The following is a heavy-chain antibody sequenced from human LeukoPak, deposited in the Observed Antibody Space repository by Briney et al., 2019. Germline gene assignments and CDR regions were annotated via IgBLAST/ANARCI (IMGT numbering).Heavy chain of an antibody. CDR3: ASEGSDY. CDR1: GFTFSSHW. J-gene: IGHJ4*02. D-gene: IGHD2-15*01. Sequence: GGSLRLSCAASGFTFSSHWMSWVRQAPGKGLEWVANIRQDGSEKYYVDSVKGRFTISRDNAKNSLYLQMNSLRAGDTAVYYCASEGSDYWGQGTLVTVSS. CDR2: IRQDGSEK. V-gene: IGHV3-7*01.